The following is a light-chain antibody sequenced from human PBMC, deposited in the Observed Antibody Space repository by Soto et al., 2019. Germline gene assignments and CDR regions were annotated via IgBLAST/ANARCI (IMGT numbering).Light chain of an antibody. CDR1: QSVSNN. CDR3: QQYNNWPPVT. CDR2: AAS. Sequence: EIVMTQSPVTLSVSPGERVTLSCRASQSVSNNLAWYQQKSGQAPRLLIYAASTRVTGIPARFSGSGSGTEFTITISSLQSEDFAIYYCQQYNNWPPVTFGQGTRLDIK. J-gene: IGKJ5*01. V-gene: IGKV3-15*01.